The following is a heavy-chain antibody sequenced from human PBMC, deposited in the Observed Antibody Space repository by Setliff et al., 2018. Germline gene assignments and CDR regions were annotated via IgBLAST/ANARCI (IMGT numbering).Heavy chain of an antibody. CDR1: GGSINSYY. D-gene: IGHD3-10*01. CDR2: IYYSGNSNYDT. CDR3: ARGGGGRGPAREGYWFDP. J-gene: IGHJ5*02. Sequence: PSETLSLTCIVSGGSINSYYWNWIRQPPGKGLEWIGYIYYSGNSNYDTNYNPSLKSRVTILSDTSRNQFSLKLSSGTAADTAVYYCARGGGGRGPAREGYWFDPWGQGTLVTVSS. V-gene: IGHV4-59*01.